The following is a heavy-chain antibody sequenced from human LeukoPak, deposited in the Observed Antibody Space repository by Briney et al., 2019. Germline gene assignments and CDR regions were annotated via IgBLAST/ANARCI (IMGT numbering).Heavy chain of an antibody. CDR3: ASPAIRGGSGSYDDNFDY. V-gene: IGHV1-18*01. CDR1: GGTFSSYA. D-gene: IGHD3-10*01. Sequence: ASVKVSCKASGGTFSSYAISWVRQAPGQGLEWMGWISAYNGNTNYAQKLQGRVTMTTDTSTSTAYMELRSLRSDDTAVYYCASPAIRGGSGSYDDNFDYWGQGTLVTVSS. J-gene: IGHJ4*02. CDR2: ISAYNGNT.